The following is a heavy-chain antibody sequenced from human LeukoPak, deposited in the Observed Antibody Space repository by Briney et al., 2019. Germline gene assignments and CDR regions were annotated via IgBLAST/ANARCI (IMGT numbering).Heavy chain of an antibody. CDR1: GFTFSTYA. CDR2: LSYDVSSK. J-gene: IGHJ3*02. Sequence: GRSLRLSCAASGFTFSTYAMHWVRQAPGRGLEWVSVLSYDVSSKYYADSVKGRFTISRDNSKNTLYLQMNSLRAEDTAVYYCARDHDYGDYVGAFDIWGQGTMVTVSS. D-gene: IGHD4-17*01. CDR3: ARDHDYGDYVGAFDI. V-gene: IGHV3-30*14.